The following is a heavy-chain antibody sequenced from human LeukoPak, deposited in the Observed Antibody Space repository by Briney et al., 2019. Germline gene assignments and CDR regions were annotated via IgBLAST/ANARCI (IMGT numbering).Heavy chain of an antibody. CDR3: ARGTTYYYDTRAFDI. Sequence: GGSLRLSCAASGFTFSDYYMSWIRQAPGKGLEWVSYISSSGSTIYYADSVKGRFTISRDNAKNSLYLQMNSLRAEDTAVYYCARGTTYYYDTRAFDIWGQGTMVTVSS. CDR1: GFTFSDYY. J-gene: IGHJ3*02. D-gene: IGHD3-22*01. V-gene: IGHV3-11*01. CDR2: ISSSGSTI.